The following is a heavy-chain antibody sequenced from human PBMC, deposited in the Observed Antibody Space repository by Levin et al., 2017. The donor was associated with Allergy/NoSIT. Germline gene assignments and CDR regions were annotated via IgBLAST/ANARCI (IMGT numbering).Heavy chain of an antibody. D-gene: IGHD2-2*01. Sequence: GASVKVSCAASGFTFSSYRMNWVRQAPGKGLEWVSSISSSSSYIYYADSVKGRFTISRDNAKNSLYLQMNSLRAEDTAVYYCARDEYCSSTSCYHPDDYWGQGTLVTVSS. CDR3: ARDEYCSSTSCYHPDDY. V-gene: IGHV3-21*01. J-gene: IGHJ4*02. CDR1: GFTFSSYR. CDR2: ISSSSSYI.